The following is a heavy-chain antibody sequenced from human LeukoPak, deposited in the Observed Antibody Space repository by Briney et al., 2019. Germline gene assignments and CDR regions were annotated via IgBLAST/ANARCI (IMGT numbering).Heavy chain of an antibody. CDR1: GFTFSSYG. V-gene: IGHV3-30*18. CDR3: AKDQGLVRAAY. D-gene: IGHD3-10*01. CDR2: ISYDGSNK. J-gene: IGHJ4*02. Sequence: GSLRLSCAASGFTFSSYGMHWVRQAPGKGLEWVAVISYDGSNKYYADSVKGRFTISRDNSKNTLYLQMNSLRAEDTAVYYCAKDQGLVRAAYWGQGTLVTVSS.